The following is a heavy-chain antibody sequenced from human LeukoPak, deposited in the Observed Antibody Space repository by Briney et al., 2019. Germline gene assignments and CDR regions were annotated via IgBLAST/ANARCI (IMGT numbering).Heavy chain of an antibody. Sequence: ASVKVSCKASGYTFTSYYMHWVRQAPGQGLEWMGIINPSSGSTSYAQKFQGRVTMTRDMSTSTVYMELSSLRSEDTAVYYCASHDSSGYYYAFDIWGQGTMVTVSS. CDR2: INPSSGST. CDR1: GYTFTSYY. J-gene: IGHJ3*02. CDR3: ASHDSSGYYYAFDI. D-gene: IGHD3-22*01. V-gene: IGHV1-46*01.